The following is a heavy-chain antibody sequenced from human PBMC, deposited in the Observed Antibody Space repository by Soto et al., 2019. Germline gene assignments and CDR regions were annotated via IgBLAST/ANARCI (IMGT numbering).Heavy chain of an antibody. V-gene: IGHV3-23*01. Sequence: QVLESGGNSVQSGGSLSLSCAASGFTFDTYTMSWVRLAPGKGLEWVSAISASGDTTYYADSVKGLFTVSRYNSKNTLFGQVDSLSVEYPALYYCVTHLGGTTVIRGLAVWCHGTAVTVSS. CDR2: ISASGDTT. CDR3: VTHLGGTTVIRGLAV. D-gene: IGHD3-10*01. CDR1: GFTFDTYT. J-gene: IGHJ6*02.